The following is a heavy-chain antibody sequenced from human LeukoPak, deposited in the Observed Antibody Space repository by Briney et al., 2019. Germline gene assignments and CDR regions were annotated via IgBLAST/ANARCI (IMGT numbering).Heavy chain of an antibody. J-gene: IGHJ3*02. Sequence: PSETLSLTCTVSGGSISSYYWSWIRQPAGKGLEWIGRIYTSGSTNYNPSLKSRVTISVDTSKNQFSLKLSSVTAADTAVYYCARDCSSTSCYTFGAFDIWGQGTMVTVSS. CDR3: ARDCSSTSCYTFGAFDI. CDR1: GGSISSYY. V-gene: IGHV4-4*07. CDR2: IYTSGST. D-gene: IGHD2-2*02.